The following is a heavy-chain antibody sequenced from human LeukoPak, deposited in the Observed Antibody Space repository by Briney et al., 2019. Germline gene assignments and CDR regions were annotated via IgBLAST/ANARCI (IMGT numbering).Heavy chain of an antibody. V-gene: IGHV1-24*01. D-gene: IGHD6-19*01. J-gene: IGHJ4*02. CDR1: GYTLTELS. Sequence: PSASVKVSCTVSGYTLTELSMHWVRQAPGKGLEWMGGFDPEDGETIYAQKFQDRVTMTEDTSTDTAYMELSSLRSEDTAVYYCATEAYLAVAGTWLDYWGQGTLVTVSS. CDR3: ATEAYLAVAGTWLDY. CDR2: FDPEDGET.